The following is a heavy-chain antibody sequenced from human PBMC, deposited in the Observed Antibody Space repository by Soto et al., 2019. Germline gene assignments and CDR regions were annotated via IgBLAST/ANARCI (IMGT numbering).Heavy chain of an antibody. CDR3: GIVVGELSDRLCYLNY. Sequence: TLSLTCTVSDGSTSSDNYLSWIRQPPRKSLEWIGHIYYSGNTDYNPSLKSRLAISIDTSKNQFSLKLSSVTAEDTAVYFCGIVVGELSDRLCYLNY. D-gene: IGHD3-3*01. CDR2: IYYSGNT. J-gene: IGHJ4*03. V-gene: IGHV4-30-4*01. CDR1: DGSTSSDNY.